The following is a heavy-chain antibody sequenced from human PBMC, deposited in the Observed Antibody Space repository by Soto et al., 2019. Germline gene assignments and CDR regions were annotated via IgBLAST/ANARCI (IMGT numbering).Heavy chain of an antibody. D-gene: IGHD1-26*01. CDR2: IHYSGST. CDR3: ARSRYSGSYFFDY. V-gene: IGHV4-30-4*01. CDR1: GGSISSGDYY. J-gene: IGHJ4*02. Sequence: PSATLSLTCTVSGGSISSGDYYWSWIRQPPGKGLEWIAYIHYSGSTYYNPSLKSRVTISVDTSKNQFSLKLSSVTAADTAVYYCARSRYSGSYFFDYGGQGILVT.